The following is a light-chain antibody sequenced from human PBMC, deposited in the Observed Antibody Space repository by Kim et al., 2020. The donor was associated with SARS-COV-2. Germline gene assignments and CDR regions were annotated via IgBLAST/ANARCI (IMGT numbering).Light chain of an antibody. Sequence: ASVGDRVTFTCRASQGIATYLAWYQQRPGRAPNLLIYAASTLQSGIPSRFTASGSGTEFALTISSLQPDDFATYYCHQLSSHPFTFGGGTKVDIK. V-gene: IGKV1-9*01. CDR2: AAS. CDR3: HQLSSHPFT. J-gene: IGKJ4*01. CDR1: QGIATY.